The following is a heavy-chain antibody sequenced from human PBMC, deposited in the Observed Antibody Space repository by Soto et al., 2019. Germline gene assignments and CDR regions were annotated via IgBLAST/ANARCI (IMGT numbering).Heavy chain of an antibody. CDR3: ARGAGTWASYYYYGMDV. CDR1: GYTFTSYD. CDR2: MNPNSGNT. D-gene: IGHD1-26*01. J-gene: IGHJ6*02. Sequence: ASVKVSCKASGYTFTSYDINWVRQATGQGLEWMGWMNPNSGNTGYAQKFQGRVTMTWNTSISTAYMELSSLRSEDTAVYYCARGAGTWASYYYYGMDVWGQGTTVTVSS. V-gene: IGHV1-8*01.